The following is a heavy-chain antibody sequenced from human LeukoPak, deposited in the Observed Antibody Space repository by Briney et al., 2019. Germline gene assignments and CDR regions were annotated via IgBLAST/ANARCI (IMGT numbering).Heavy chain of an antibody. J-gene: IGHJ4*02. CDR2: IYSGGST. D-gene: IGHD2-2*01. Sequence: TGGSLRLSCAASGFTVSTYYMTWVRQAPGKGLECVSVIYSGGSTYYADSVKGRFTVSRDNSKNTLYLQMNSLRAEDTAMYYCARGLGYCTSTTCLLPFDYWGQETLVTVSS. V-gene: IGHV3-53*01. CDR1: GFTVSTYY. CDR3: ARGLGYCTSTTCLLPFDY.